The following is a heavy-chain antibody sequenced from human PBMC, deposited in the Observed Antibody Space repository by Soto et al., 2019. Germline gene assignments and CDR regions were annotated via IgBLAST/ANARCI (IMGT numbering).Heavy chain of an antibody. V-gene: IGHV4-61*01. CDR3: ARTVMPVGNLAAFDH. CDR2: IYNNGNT. Sequence: LSLTCNVSGGSVSSVKYFWSWIRQPPGKGLEWIAYIYNNGNTNYNPSLKSRATISVDTPKNQCSLKLTSVTAADSAVYFCARTVMPVGNLAAFDHWGQGVLVTVSS. J-gene: IGHJ4*02. CDR1: GGSVSSVKYF. D-gene: IGHD7-27*01.